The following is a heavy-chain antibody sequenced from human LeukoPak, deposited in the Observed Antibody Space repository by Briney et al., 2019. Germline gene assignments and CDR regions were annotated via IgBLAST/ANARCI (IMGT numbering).Heavy chain of an antibody. V-gene: IGHV1-18*01. CDR2: ISAYNGNT. Sequence: GASVKVSCKASGYTFTSYGISWVRQAPGQGLEWMGWISAYNGNTNYAQKLQGRVTMTTDTSTSTAHMEMRSLRCDDTAAYYCARGIYGYEDYWGQGTLVTVSS. D-gene: IGHD5-12*01. J-gene: IGHJ4*02. CDR1: GYTFTSYG. CDR3: ARGIYGYEDY.